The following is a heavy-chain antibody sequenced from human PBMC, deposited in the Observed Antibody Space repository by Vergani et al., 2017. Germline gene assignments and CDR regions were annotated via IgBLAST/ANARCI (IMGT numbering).Heavy chain of an antibody. J-gene: IGHJ6*03. Sequence: QVQLQESGPGLVKPSETLSLTCTVSGGSISRYYWSWIRQPPGKGLEWIGYIYYSGSTNYNPSLKSRVTISVDTAKNQFSLKLSSVNAADTAVYYCARGGSIFDFWSGYRRGYYYYYMDVWGKGTTVTVSS. CDR2: IYYSGST. CDR3: ARGGSIFDFWSGYRRGYYYYYMDV. V-gene: IGHV4-59*01. D-gene: IGHD3-3*01. CDR1: GGSISRYY.